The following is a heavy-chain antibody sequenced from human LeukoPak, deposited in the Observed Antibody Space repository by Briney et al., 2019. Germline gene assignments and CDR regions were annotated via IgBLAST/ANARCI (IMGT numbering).Heavy chain of an antibody. J-gene: IGHJ4*02. Sequence: PGGSLRLSCAASGFTFSDSYMTWVRQAPGKGLEWVSSISSSSSYIYYADSVKGRFTISRDNAKNSLYLQMNSLRAEDTAVYYCARDVKIAAAYDYWGQGTLVTVSS. CDR1: GFTFSDSY. D-gene: IGHD6-13*01. CDR2: ISSSSSYI. CDR3: ARDVKIAAAYDY. V-gene: IGHV3-21*01.